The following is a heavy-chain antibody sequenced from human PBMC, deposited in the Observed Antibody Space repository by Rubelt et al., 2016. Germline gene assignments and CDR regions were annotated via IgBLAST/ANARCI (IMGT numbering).Heavy chain of an antibody. D-gene: IGHD3-10*01. J-gene: IGHJ5*02. V-gene: IGHV3-30*02. CDR2: ILFDGSDK. CDR1: GFSFSSNG. Sequence: GGARRLSCAASGFSFSSNGMTWFRPAPGRGLAGVAFILFDGSDKKYGDSVQGGFTISRDNYKNTRHLQMNSLRVEDTAVFYCAKEFSHPRGVPNWFDPWGQGTLFIVSS. CDR3: AKEFSHPRGVPNWFDP.